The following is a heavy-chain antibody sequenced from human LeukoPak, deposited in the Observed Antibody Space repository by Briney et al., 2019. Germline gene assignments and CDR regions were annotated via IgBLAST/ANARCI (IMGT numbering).Heavy chain of an antibody. D-gene: IGHD2-2*01. V-gene: IGHV6-1*01. CDR1: GDSVSSNSVT. CDR3: ARRLTQYDCFDP. J-gene: IGHJ5*02. Sequence: SQTLSLTCAISGDSVSSNSVTWNWIRQSPSRGLEWLSRTYYRSTWYNDYAVSVRGRITVNPDTSKNQFSLHLNSVTPEDTAVYYCARRLTQYDCFDPWGQGILVTVSS. CDR2: TYYRSTWYN.